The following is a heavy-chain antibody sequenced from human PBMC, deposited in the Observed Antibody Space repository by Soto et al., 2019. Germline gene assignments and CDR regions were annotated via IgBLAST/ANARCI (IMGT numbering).Heavy chain of an antibody. D-gene: IGHD3-3*01. Sequence: SLRLSCTASGFTFGDYAMSWFRQAPGKGLEWVGFIRSKAYGGTTEYAASVKGRFTISRDDSKSIAYLQMNSLKTEDTAVYYCTRDPIFPYYDFWSGYQWGQGTLVTVSS. J-gene: IGHJ4*02. CDR3: TRDPIFPYYDFWSGYQ. V-gene: IGHV3-49*03. CDR2: IRSKAYGGTT. CDR1: GFTFGDYA.